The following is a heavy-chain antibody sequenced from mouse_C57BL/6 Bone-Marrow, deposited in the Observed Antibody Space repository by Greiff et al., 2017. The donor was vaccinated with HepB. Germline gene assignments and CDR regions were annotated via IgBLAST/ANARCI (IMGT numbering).Heavy chain of an antibody. D-gene: IGHD2-12*01. V-gene: IGHV5-12*01. CDR1: GFTFSDYY. Sequence: EVKLVESGGGLVQPGGSLKLSCAASGFTFSDYYMYWVRQTPEKRLEWVAYISNGGGSTYYPDTVKGRFTISRDNAKNTPYLQMSRLKSEDTAMYYCARHVNDQAWFAYWGQGTLVTVSA. CDR3: ARHVNDQAWFAY. CDR2: ISNGGGST. J-gene: IGHJ3*01.